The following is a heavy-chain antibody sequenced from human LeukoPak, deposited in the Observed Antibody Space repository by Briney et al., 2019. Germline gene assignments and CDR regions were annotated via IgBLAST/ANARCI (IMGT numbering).Heavy chain of an antibody. D-gene: IGHD3-10*01. CDR3: ARTPSQNYGSGFDI. CDR2: MNPNSGNT. V-gene: IGHV1-8*01. CDR1: GYTFTSYD. J-gene: IGHJ3*02. Sequence: GASVKVSCKASGYTFTSYDINWVRQATGQGLEWMGWMNPNSGNTGYAQKFQGRVTMTRNTSISTAYMELSSLRSEDTAVYYCARTPSQNYGSGFDIWGQGTMVTVSS.